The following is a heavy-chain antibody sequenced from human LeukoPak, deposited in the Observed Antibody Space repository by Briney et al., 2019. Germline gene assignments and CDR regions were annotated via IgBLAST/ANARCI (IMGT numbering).Heavy chain of an antibody. Sequence: SETLSLTCAVYGGSFSGYYWSWIRQPPGKGLEWIGEINHSGSTNYNPSLKSRVTISVDTSKNQFSLKLSSVTAADTAVYYCAGAIVGATGYWGQGTLVTVSS. CDR2: INHSGST. CDR1: GGSFSGYY. D-gene: IGHD1-26*01. J-gene: IGHJ4*02. CDR3: AGAIVGATGY. V-gene: IGHV4-34*01.